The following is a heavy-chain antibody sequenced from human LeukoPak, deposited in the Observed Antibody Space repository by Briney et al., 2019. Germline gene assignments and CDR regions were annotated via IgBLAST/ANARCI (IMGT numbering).Heavy chain of an antibody. J-gene: IGHJ6*02. D-gene: IGHD5-24*01. Sequence: ASVKVSCKASGYTFTSYDINWVRQATGQGLEWMGWMNPNSGNTGYAQKFQGRVTMTRNTSISTAYMELSSLGSEDTAVYYCARGRWLQSWGYYGMDVWGQGTTVTVSS. CDR3: ARGRWLQSWGYYGMDV. CDR1: GYTFTSYD. V-gene: IGHV1-8*01. CDR2: MNPNSGNT.